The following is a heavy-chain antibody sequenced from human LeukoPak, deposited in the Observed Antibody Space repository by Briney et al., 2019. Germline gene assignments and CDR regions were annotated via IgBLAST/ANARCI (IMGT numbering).Heavy chain of an antibody. CDR3: ARDGLDFWSGYYFDY. CDR1: GFTFSSYS. D-gene: IGHD3-3*01. CDR2: ISSSSSYI. V-gene: IGHV3-21*04. Sequence: PGGSLRLSCAASGFTFSSYSMNWVRQAPGKGLEWVSSISSSSSYIYYADSVKGRFTISRDNAKNSLYLQMNSLRAEDTAVYYCARDGLDFWSGYYFDYWGQGTLVTVSS. J-gene: IGHJ4*02.